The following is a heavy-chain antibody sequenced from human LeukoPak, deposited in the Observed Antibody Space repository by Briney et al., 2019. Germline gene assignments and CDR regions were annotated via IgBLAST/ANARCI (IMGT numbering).Heavy chain of an antibody. J-gene: IGHJ4*02. D-gene: IGHD4/OR15-4a*01. V-gene: IGHV3-48*03. CDR1: GFTFNNFE. CDR3: ATKVPGSSHFSS. Sequence: GGSLPLSCAASGFTFNNFEMNWARQAPGKGLEWVSYVSGSGDEIRYGDSVKGRFTISRDNAKSSLYLQMDSLRAEDTAVYYCATKVPGSSHFSSWGQRTLVSVSS. CDR2: VSGSGDEI.